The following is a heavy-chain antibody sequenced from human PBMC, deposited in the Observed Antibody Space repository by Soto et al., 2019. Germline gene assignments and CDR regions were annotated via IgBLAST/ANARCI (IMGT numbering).Heavy chain of an antibody. CDR2: IIPVLGIA. J-gene: IGHJ4*02. CDR3: ARDYSNTPGGY. Sequence: VSCKASGGTFSSYTISWVRQAPGQGLEWMGRIIPVLGIANYAQKFQGRVTITADKSTSTAYMELSSLRSEDTAVYYCARDYSNTPGGYWGQGTLVTVSS. V-gene: IGHV1-69*02. CDR1: GGTFSSYT. D-gene: IGHD4-4*01.